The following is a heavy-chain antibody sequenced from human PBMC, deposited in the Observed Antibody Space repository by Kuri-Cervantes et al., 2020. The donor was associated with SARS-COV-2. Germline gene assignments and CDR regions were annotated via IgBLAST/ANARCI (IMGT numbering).Heavy chain of an antibody. CDR1: GFTFSTYA. CDR2: ISGSGSNT. Sequence: GGSLRLSCAASGFTFSTYAMSWVRQAPGKGLEWVSGISGSGSNTHYADSVKGRFTISRDNAKNSLYLQMNSLRAEDTAVYYCARGETGLGNDYWGQGTLVTVSS. CDR3: ARGETGLGNDY. J-gene: IGHJ4*02. V-gene: IGHV3-23*01. D-gene: IGHD1-1*01.